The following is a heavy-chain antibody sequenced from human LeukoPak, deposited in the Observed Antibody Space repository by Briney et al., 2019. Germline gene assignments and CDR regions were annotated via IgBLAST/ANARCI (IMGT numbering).Heavy chain of an antibody. Sequence: SETLSLTCTVSGGSISSSSYYWGWIRQPPGKGLEWIGSIYYSGSTYYNPSLKSRVTISVDTSKNQFSLKLSSVTAADTAVYYCARDRGITMVRGVPIWGQGTLVTVSS. CDR2: IYYSGST. CDR3: ARDRGITMVRGVPI. V-gene: IGHV4-39*07. D-gene: IGHD3-10*01. J-gene: IGHJ4*02. CDR1: GGSISSSSYY.